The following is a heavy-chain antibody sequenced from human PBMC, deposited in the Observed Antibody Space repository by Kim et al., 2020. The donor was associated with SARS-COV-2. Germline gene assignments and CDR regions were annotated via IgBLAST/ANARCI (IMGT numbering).Heavy chain of an antibody. J-gene: IGHJ4*02. V-gene: IGHV4-39*01. D-gene: IGHD3-10*01. CDR3: ARRGITMVRGVVPLDY. Sequence: LKSRVTISVDTSKNQFSLKLSSVTAADTAVYYCARRGITMVRGVVPLDYWGQGTLVTVSS.